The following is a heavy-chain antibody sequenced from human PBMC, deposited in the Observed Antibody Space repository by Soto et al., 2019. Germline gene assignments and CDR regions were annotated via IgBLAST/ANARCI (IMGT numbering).Heavy chain of an antibody. J-gene: IGHJ6*02. Sequence: SAEPTCKEPGGANSSNTISCARQATEQGLEWMGWINPNSGGTNYAQKFQGWVTMTRDTSISTAYMELGRLRSDDTAVYYCAREIPIAAAGTWYYGMDVWGQGTTVTVSS. CDR3: AREIPIAAAGTWYYGMDV. D-gene: IGHD6-13*01. CDR1: GGANSSNT. CDR2: INPNSGGT. V-gene: IGHV1-2*04.